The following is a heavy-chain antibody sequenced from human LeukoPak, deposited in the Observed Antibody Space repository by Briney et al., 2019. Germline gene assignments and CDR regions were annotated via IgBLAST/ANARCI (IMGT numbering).Heavy chain of an antibody. Sequence: SVKVSCKASGGTFSSYAISWVRQAPGQGLEWMGGIIPVFGTANYAQKFQGRVTITTDESTSTAYMELSSLRSEDTAVYYCARDFYYYYDSSGPLDIWGQGTMVTVSS. CDR2: IIPVFGTA. V-gene: IGHV1-69*05. CDR3: ARDFYYYYDSSGPLDI. CDR1: GGTFSSYA. D-gene: IGHD3-22*01. J-gene: IGHJ3*02.